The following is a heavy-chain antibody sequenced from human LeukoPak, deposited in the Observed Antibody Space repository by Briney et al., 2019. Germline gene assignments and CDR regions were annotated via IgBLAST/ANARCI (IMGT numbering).Heavy chain of an antibody. CDR1: GFTFSSYN. CDR3: ARFGSSGLDV. V-gene: IGHV3-48*02. D-gene: IGHD5-12*01. CDR2: ISSTGNTK. J-gene: IGHJ6*02. Sequence: PGGSLRLSCAASGFTFSSYNMNWVRQATGKGLEWVSHISSTGNTKYYAESVKGRFTISRDNAENSLYLQMNSLRDEDTAVYYCARFGSSGLDVWGQGTTVTVSS.